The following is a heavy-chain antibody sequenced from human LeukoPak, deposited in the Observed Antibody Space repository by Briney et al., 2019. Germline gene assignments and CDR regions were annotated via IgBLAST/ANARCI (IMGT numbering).Heavy chain of an antibody. V-gene: IGHV4-31*03. Sequence: SETLSLTCTVSGAFVLSGVHYWSWIRKHPGQGLEWIGYIHSSGTTKYKPSLKSRAFISLDASENQFSLRLTSVTAADTAVYYCTKDLRADDSPLGFDPWGQGTLVTVSS. D-gene: IGHD3-16*01. J-gene: IGHJ5*02. CDR3: TKDLRADDSPLGFDP. CDR2: IHSSGTT. CDR1: GAFVLSGVHY.